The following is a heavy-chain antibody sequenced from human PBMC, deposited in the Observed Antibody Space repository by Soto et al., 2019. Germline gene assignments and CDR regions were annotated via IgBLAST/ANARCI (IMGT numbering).Heavy chain of an antibody. CDR2: AYSTGST. Sequence: QVQLQESGPGLVKPSETLSLTCTVSGGSMSSFYWTWIRQAPGKGLEWVGYAYSTGSTNYSPSLKRRVTISVDALKQQTSLRLISVTAADTAVYSWASRGYSYGYFAYWGQGTLVSVSS. CDR3: ASRGYSYGYFAY. D-gene: IGHD5-18*01. V-gene: IGHV4-59*12. CDR1: GGSMSSFY. J-gene: IGHJ4*02.